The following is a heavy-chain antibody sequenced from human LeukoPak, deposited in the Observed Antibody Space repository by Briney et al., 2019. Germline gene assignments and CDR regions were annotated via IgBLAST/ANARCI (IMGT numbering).Heavy chain of an antibody. CDR3: AKDGYCSSTSCYAHVY. CDR2: ISYDGSNK. J-gene: IGHJ4*02. CDR1: GFTFSSYG. V-gene: IGHV3-30*18. Sequence: GGSLRLSCAASGFTFSSYGMHWVRQAPGKGLEWVAVISYDGSNKYYADSVKGRFTISRDNSKNTLYLQMNSLRAEDTAVYYCAKDGYCSSTSCYAHVYWGQGTLVTVSS. D-gene: IGHD2-2*01.